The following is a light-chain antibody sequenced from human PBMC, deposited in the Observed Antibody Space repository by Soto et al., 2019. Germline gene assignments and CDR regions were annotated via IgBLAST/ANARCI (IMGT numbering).Light chain of an antibody. CDR1: SSNIGAGYD. Sequence: QSVLTQPPSVSGAPGQRVTISCTGSSSNIGAGYDVHGYQQLPGTAPKLLIYGNSNRPSGVPDRFSGSKSGTSASLAITGLQAEDEADYYCQSYDSSLSGYVFGTGNKVTVL. J-gene: IGLJ1*01. V-gene: IGLV1-40*01. CDR3: QSYDSSLSGYV. CDR2: GNS.